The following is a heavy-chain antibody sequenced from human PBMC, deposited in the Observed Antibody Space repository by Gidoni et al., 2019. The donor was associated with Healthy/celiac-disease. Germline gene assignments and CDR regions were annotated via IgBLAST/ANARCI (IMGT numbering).Heavy chain of an antibody. V-gene: IGHV3-33*01. Sequence: QVQLVESGVGVVQPGRSLRLSCAGSGFTLSSYGMNWVRRAPGKGLEWVAVIWYDGSNKYYADSVKGRFTISRDNSKNTLYLQMNSLRAEDTAVYYCARVLSGAFDYWGQGTLVTVSS. D-gene: IGHD2-15*01. CDR3: ARVLSGAFDY. CDR1: GFTLSSYG. J-gene: IGHJ4*02. CDR2: IWYDGSNK.